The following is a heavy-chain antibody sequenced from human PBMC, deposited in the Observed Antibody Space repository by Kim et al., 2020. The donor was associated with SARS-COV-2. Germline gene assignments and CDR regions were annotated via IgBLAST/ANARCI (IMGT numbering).Heavy chain of an antibody. V-gene: IGHV3-7*01. CDR1: GFTFSSYW. Sequence: GGSLRLSCEVSGFTFSSYWMSWVRQAPGKGLEWVANINQGGTEKNYVDSVKGRFTISRDNAKKSLYLQMDSLRVEDTAVYYCVTSPPFPASASRGVTGRNSGGGQGTLVTVSS. CDR3: VTSPPFPASASRGVTGRNSG. J-gene: IGHJ4*02. CDR2: INQGGTEK. D-gene: IGHD3-10*01.